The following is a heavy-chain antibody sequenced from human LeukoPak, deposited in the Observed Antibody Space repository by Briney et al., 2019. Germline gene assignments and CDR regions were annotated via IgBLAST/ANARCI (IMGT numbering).Heavy chain of an antibody. CDR2: ISHDGSKI. CDR3: AREASGTYYVIDY. V-gene: IGHV3-30*04. D-gene: IGHD1-26*01. Sequence: QPGGSLRLSCAASGFSLRSNAMHWVRQAPGKGLEWVAVISHDGSKIYYADSVKGRFTFSRDTSKNTLYLQMNSLRVEDTAVYYCAREASGTYYVIDYWGQGTLVTVSS. J-gene: IGHJ4*02. CDR1: GFSLRSNA.